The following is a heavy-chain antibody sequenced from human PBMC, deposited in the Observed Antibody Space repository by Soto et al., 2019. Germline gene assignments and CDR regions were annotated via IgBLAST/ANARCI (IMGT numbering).Heavy chain of an antibody. CDR1: GYTFTSYA. CDR2: INAVHGNT. J-gene: IGHJ4*02. D-gene: IGHD1-1*01. V-gene: IGHV1-3*01. CDR3: AHLLLERRPSGIDY. Sequence: ASVKVSCKASGYTFTSYAMHWVRQAPGQRLEWMGWINAVHGNTKYAQKFQGRVTITRDKSASIAYMELSSLRSEDTAVYYCAHLLLERRPSGIDYWGQGTLVTVSS.